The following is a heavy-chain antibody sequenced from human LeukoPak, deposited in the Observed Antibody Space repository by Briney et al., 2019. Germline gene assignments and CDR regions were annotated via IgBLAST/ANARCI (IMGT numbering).Heavy chain of an antibody. CDR2: ISGSGGST. J-gene: IGHJ2*01. V-gene: IGHV3-23*01. Sequence: PGGSLRLSCAASGFTFSSYAMSWVRQAPGKGLEWVSTISGSGGSTHYADSVKGRFTISRDNSKNTLYLQMNSLRAEDTAVYYCAKDSGYGDVRYFDLWGRGTLVTVSS. D-gene: IGHD4-17*01. CDR1: GFTFSSYA. CDR3: AKDSGYGDVRYFDL.